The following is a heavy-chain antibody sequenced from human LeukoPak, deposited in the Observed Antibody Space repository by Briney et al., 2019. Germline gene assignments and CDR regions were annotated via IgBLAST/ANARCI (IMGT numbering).Heavy chain of an antibody. CDR1: GYTFTSYD. D-gene: IGHD4-11*01. V-gene: IGHV1-8*01. Sequence: GASVKVSCKASGYTFTSYDINWVRQATGQGLEWMGWMNPNSGNTGYAQKFQGRVTITTDESTSTAYMELSSLRSEDTAVYYCAREDGPTVVYYYYYCYMDVWGKGTTVTVSS. CDR2: MNPNSGNT. CDR3: AREDGPTVVYYYYYCYMDV. J-gene: IGHJ6*03.